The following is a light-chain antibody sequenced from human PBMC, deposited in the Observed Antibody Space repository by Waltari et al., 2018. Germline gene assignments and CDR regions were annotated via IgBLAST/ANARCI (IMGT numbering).Light chain of an antibody. Sequence: QSALTQPASVSGSPGQSSTIPCTGTISDVGGYNYVSWYQHHPGKAPKIMIYDVNDRPSGVSTRFSGSKSGNTASLTISGLQAEDEADYYCSSYRRSDIVVFGGGTKLTVL. CDR3: SSYRRSDIVV. J-gene: IGLJ2*01. CDR2: DVN. V-gene: IGLV2-14*03. CDR1: ISDVGGYNY.